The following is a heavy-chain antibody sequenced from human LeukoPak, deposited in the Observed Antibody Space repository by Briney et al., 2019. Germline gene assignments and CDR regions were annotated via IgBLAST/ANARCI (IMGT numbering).Heavy chain of an antibody. CDR2: INPNSSGT. J-gene: IGHJ6*03. CDR1: GYTFTGYF. D-gene: IGHD2-2*01. V-gene: IGHV1-2*02. Sequence: ASVTLSCKASGYTFTGYFMHWVRQAPGQGLEWMGWINPNSSGTNYAQKFQGRVTMTRDTSISTAYMELSRLRSDDTAVYYCARGIVVVPAAMTYYYYYMDVWGKRTTVTASS. CDR3: ARGIVVVPAAMTYYYYYMDV.